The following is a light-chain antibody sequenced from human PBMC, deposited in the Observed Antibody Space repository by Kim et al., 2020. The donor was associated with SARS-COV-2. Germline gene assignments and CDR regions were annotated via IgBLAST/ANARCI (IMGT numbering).Light chain of an antibody. Sequence: RVTISCTGSSSNIGAGYDVHWYHQLPGTAPKLLIHGNTNRPSGVPDRFSGSKSGTAAPLAIPGLQAEDEADYYCQSYDSSLSGWVFGGGTKLTVL. V-gene: IGLV1-40*01. CDR2: GNT. J-gene: IGLJ3*02. CDR1: SSNIGAGYD. CDR3: QSYDSSLSGWV.